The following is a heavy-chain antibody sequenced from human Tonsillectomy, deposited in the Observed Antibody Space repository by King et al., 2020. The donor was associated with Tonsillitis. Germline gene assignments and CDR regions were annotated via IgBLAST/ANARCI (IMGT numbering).Heavy chain of an antibody. CDR3: ARDTGRDYVFDY. V-gene: IGHV3-30-3*01. D-gene: IGHD4-17*01. Sequence: VQLVESGGGVVQPGRSLRLSCAASGFTFSSYAMHWVRQAPGKGLEWVAVISYDGSNKYYADSVKGRFTISRDNSKNTLYLQMNSLRAEDTAVYYCARDTGRDYVFDYWGQGTLVTVSS. CDR1: GFTFSSYA. J-gene: IGHJ4*02. CDR2: ISYDGSNK.